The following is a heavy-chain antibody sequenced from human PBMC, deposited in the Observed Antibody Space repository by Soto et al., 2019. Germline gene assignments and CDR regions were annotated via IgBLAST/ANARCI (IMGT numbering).Heavy chain of an antibody. CDR1: GFTFSSYA. CDR2: ISGSGGST. Sequence: GGSLRLSCAASGFTFSSYAMSWVRQAPGKGLEWVSAISGSGGSTYYADSVKGRFTISRDNSKNTLYLQMNSLRAEDTAVYYCAKDLNYYGSGTGVYFDYWGQGTLVTVSS. D-gene: IGHD3-10*01. J-gene: IGHJ4*02. CDR3: AKDLNYYGSGTGVYFDY. V-gene: IGHV3-23*01.